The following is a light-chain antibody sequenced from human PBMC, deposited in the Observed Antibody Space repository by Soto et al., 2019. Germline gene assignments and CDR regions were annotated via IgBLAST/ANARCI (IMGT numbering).Light chain of an antibody. J-gene: IGKJ2*01. V-gene: IGKV3-20*01. CDR3: QQYGGSPLYT. CDR1: QSITSSH. Sequence: EIVLTQSPGTMSLSPGERATLSCRASQSITSSHLAWYQQKPGQAPRLLIYDIYIRATGIPDRFSGSASGTDFTLTVSRLEPEDCAVYFCQQYGGSPLYTFGQGTKMEIK. CDR2: DIY.